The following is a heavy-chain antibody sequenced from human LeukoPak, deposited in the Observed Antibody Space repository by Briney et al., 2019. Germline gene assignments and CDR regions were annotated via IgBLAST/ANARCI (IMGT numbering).Heavy chain of an antibody. Sequence: GGSLRLSCAASGFTFSSHAMHWVRQAPGKGLEWVAVISYDGSNKYYADSVKGRFTISRDNSKNTLYLQMNSLRAEDTAVYYCARDPIVGATVGAFDIWGQGTMVTVSS. J-gene: IGHJ3*02. CDR3: ARDPIVGATVGAFDI. CDR1: GFTFSSHA. D-gene: IGHD1-26*01. CDR2: ISYDGSNK. V-gene: IGHV3-30*01.